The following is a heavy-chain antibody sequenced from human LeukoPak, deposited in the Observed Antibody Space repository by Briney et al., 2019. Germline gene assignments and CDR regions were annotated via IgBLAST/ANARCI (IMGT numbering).Heavy chain of an antibody. V-gene: IGHV1-2*02. CDR1: GYTLTGYY. CDR2: INPNSGGT. Sequence: GASVKVSCKASGYTLTGYYMHWVRQAPGQGLEWMGWINPNSGGTNYAQKFQGRVTMTRDTSTSTAYMELSRLRSDDTAVYYCARVGQWLVGVHDFDYWGQGTLVTVSS. CDR3: ARVGQWLVGVHDFDY. D-gene: IGHD6-19*01. J-gene: IGHJ4*02.